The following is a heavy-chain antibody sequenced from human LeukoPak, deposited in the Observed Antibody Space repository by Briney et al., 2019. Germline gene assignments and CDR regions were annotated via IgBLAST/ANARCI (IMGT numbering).Heavy chain of an antibody. V-gene: IGHV1-18*01. Sequence: GASVKVSCTASGYTFTSYGISWVRQAPGQGLEWMGWISAYNGNTNYAQKLQGRVTMTTDTSTSTAYIELRNLRSDDTAVYYCARGGPAARLITFGGVTDYWGQGTLVTVSS. J-gene: IGHJ4*02. CDR1: GYTFTSYG. D-gene: IGHD3-16*01. CDR2: ISAYNGNT. CDR3: ARGGPAARLITFGGVTDY.